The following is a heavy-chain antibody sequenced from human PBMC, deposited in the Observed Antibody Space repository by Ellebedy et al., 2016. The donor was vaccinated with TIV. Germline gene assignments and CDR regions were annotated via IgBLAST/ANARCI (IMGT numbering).Heavy chain of an antibody. V-gene: IGHV4-39*01. CDR3: ARKGYTTRDTFDI. J-gene: IGHJ3*02. D-gene: IGHD5-24*01. Sequence: SETLSLXXTVSGGSISSSSNYWGWIRRPPGKGLEWIGTIFNSGSTTHNPSLKSRLAMSLDASKNQFSLRLMSVTSTDTAVYYCARKGYTTRDTFDIWGLGTVVTVSS. CDR2: IFNSGST. CDR1: GGSISSSSNY.